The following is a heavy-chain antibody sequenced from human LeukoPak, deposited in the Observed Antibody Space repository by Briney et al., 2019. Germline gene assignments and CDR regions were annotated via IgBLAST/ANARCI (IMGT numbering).Heavy chain of an antibody. V-gene: IGHV1-69*04. CDR3: ARKGYYGSGSYYIDYFDY. D-gene: IGHD3-10*01. J-gene: IGHJ4*02. Sequence: ASVKVSCKASGGTFSSYAISWVRQAPGQGLEWMGRIIPILGIANYAQEFQGRVTITADKSTSTAYMELSSLRSEDTAVYYCARKGYYGSGSYYIDYFDYWGQGTLVTVSS. CDR1: GGTFSSYA. CDR2: IIPILGIA.